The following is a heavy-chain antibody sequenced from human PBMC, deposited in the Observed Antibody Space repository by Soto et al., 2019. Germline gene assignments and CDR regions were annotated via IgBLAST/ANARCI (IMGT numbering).Heavy chain of an antibody. CDR3: AKGGSSSARYFDR. J-gene: IGHJ5*02. Sequence: QVQLVESGGGVVQPGGSLRLSCAASGFIFSGYGMHWVHQAPGKGLEWVAVISFEGSKKYYANSVEGRFTISRDNSKNTLFLQMNSLRAEDTAVYYCAKGGSSSARYFDRWGQGALVTVSS. CDR2: ISFEGSKK. V-gene: IGHV3-30*18. CDR1: GFIFSGYG. D-gene: IGHD6-6*01.